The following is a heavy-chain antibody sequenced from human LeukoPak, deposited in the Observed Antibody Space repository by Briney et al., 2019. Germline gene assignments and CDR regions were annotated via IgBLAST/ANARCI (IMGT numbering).Heavy chain of an antibody. J-gene: IGHJ4*02. CDR1: GFTFSSYA. V-gene: IGHV3-23*01. D-gene: IGHD3-22*01. Sequence: GGSLRLSCAASGFTFSSYAMSWVRQAPRKGLEWVSVISARGSVYYPDSVKGRFTISRDNSKNTLYLQMHSLRAEDTAVYYCAKDSYDNSIWGQGTLVTVSS. CDR2: ISARGSV. CDR3: AKDSYDNSI.